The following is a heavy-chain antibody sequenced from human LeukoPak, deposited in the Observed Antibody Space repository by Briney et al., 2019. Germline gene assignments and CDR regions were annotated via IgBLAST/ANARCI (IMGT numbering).Heavy chain of an antibody. J-gene: IGHJ4*02. Sequence: GRSLRLSCAASGFTFDDYAMHWVRQAPGKGLEWVSAISGSGGSTYYADSVKGRFTISRDNSKNTLYLQMNSLRAKDTAVYYCAKDESGDILTGSGDYWGQGTLVTVSS. CDR3: AKDESGDILTGSGDY. D-gene: IGHD3-9*01. CDR2: ISGSGGST. CDR1: GFTFDDYA. V-gene: IGHV3-23*01.